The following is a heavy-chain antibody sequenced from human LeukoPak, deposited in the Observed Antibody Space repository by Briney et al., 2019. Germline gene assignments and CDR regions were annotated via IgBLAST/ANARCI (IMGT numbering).Heavy chain of an antibody. CDR3: AREGRKDLAVAEGGAFDI. V-gene: IGHV3-53*01. CDR1: GFTVSSNY. J-gene: IGHJ3*02. D-gene: IGHD6-19*01. CDR2: IYSGGST. Sequence: GGSLRLSCAASGFTVSSNYMSWVRQAPGKGLEWVSVIYSGGSTYYADSVKGRFTISRDNSKNTLYLQMNSLRAEDTAVYYCAREGRKDLAVAEGGAFDIWGQGTMVTVSS.